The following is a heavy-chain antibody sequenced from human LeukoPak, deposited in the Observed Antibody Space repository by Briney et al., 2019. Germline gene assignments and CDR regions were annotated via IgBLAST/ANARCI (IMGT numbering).Heavy chain of an antibody. CDR2: VYYNGDT. Sequence: SETLSLTCTVSGVSVTSHYWSWIRQPPGKGLEGVGNVYYNGDTSYHPSLRSRVTISVDTTKNQVALNLASVTAADKTVYYCAAKPVVPASQGHYFGRWGQGTLVTVSS. CDR3: AAKPVVPASQGHYFGR. J-gene: IGHJ5*02. V-gene: IGHV4-59*02. D-gene: IGHD2-2*01. CDR1: GVSVTSHY.